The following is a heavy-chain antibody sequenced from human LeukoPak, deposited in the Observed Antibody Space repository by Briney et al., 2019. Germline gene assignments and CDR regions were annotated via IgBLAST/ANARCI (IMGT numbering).Heavy chain of an antibody. V-gene: IGHV4-30-4*08. CDR3: ASLIVVVPAANGRNWFDP. Sequence: SETLSLTCTVSGGSISSGDYYWSWIRQPPGKGLEWIGYVYYSGSTYYNPSLKSRVTISVDTSKNQFSLKLSSVTAADTAVYYCASLIVVVPAANGRNWFDPWGQGTLVTVSS. J-gene: IGHJ5*02. D-gene: IGHD2-2*01. CDR2: VYYSGST. CDR1: GGSISSGDYY.